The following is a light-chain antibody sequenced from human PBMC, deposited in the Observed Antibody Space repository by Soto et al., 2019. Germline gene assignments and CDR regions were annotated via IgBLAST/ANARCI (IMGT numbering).Light chain of an antibody. Sequence: QSVLTQPASVSGSPGQSITISCTGTSGDVGGYNFVSWYQQHPGKAPKLIIYEVTHRPSGVSNRFSGSKSGNTASLTISGLQAEDEADYYCSSYTASNILEVFGTGTKLTVL. J-gene: IGLJ1*01. CDR2: EVT. V-gene: IGLV2-14*01. CDR1: SGDVGGYNF. CDR3: SSYTASNILEV.